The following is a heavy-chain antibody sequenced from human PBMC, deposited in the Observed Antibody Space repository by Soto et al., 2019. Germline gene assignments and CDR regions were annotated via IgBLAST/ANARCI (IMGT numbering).Heavy chain of an antibody. V-gene: IGHV1-2*04. CDR2: INPNSGGT. CDR3: ARVHGNYDILTGSTFDP. Sequence: ASVKVSCKASGYTFTGYYMHWVRQAPGQGLEWMGWINPNSGGTNYAQKFQGWVTMTRDTSTSTAYMELRSLRSDDTAVYYCARVHGNYDILTGSTFDPWGQGTLVTV. J-gene: IGHJ5*02. CDR1: GYTFTGYY. D-gene: IGHD3-9*01.